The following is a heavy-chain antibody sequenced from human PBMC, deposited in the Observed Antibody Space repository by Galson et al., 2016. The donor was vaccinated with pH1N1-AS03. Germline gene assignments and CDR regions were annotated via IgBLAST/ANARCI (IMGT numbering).Heavy chain of an antibody. D-gene: IGHD2-21*02. CDR3: ARAGIVETVMIRRGGDCYSTDY. J-gene: IGHJ4*02. CDR2: INPKTEGT. CDR1: GYTLTAYY. V-gene: IGHV1-2*06. Sequence: SVKVSCKVSGYTLTAYYIHWVRQAPGQGLEWMGLINPKTEGTYSAQKFQGRVTMTRDTSVSTAYMELTWLTSDDTAVYYCARAGIVETVMIRRGGDCYSTDYWGQGTLVTVSS.